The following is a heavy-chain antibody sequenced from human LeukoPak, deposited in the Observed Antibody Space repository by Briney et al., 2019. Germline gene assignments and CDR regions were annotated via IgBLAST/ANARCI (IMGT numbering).Heavy chain of an antibody. CDR2: TFYRSTWYK. CDR3: ARASSSWYVGDYFDH. V-gene: IGHV6-1*01. Sequence: SQTLSLTCAISGGSVSSNSAARNWIRLSPSRGLEWLGRTFYRSTWYKDYSESVKSRITINPDTCENQFSLHLNSLTPEDTAVYYCARASSSWYVGDYFDHWGQGTQVTVSS. CDR1: GGSVSSNSAA. J-gene: IGHJ4*02. D-gene: IGHD6-13*01.